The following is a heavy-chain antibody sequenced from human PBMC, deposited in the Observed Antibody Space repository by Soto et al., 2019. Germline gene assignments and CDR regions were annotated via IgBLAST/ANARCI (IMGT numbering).Heavy chain of an antibody. Sequence: QLQLQESGPGLVKPSETLSLTCTVSGGSISSRGYYWGWIRQPPGKGLEWIGTIYYSGSPYYNPSPKSRATISVDTSKPPFSLKLSSVPAADTAVYYCATSNWFDPWGQGTLVTVSS. J-gene: IGHJ5*02. V-gene: IGHV4-39*01. CDR2: IYYSGSP. CDR3: ATSNWFDP. CDR1: GGSISSRGYY.